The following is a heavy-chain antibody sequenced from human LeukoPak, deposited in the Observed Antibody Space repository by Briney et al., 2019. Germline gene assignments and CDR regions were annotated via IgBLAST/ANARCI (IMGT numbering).Heavy chain of an antibody. CDR3: ARVGYGTNDAFDI. D-gene: IGHD4/OR15-4a*01. V-gene: IGHV3-30*02. CDR1: GFTFNNYG. CDR2: IRFDGRNK. Sequence: GGSLRLSCAASGFTFNNYGMHWVRQAPGKGLEWVTFIRFDGRNKYYADSVKGRFTISRDNSKNTLNLQMNSLRTEDTAVYYCARVGYGTNDAFDIWGQGTMVTVSS. J-gene: IGHJ3*02.